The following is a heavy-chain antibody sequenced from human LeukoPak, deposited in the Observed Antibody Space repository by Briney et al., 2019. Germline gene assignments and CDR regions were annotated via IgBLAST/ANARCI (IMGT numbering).Heavy chain of an antibody. V-gene: IGHV3-15*01. CDR3: TTDGGVNDFWSGYSWFDY. Sequence: GGSLRLSCAASGFTFSNAWMSWVRQAPGKGLEWVGRIKSKTDGGTTDYAAPVKGRFTISRDDLKNTLYLQMNSLKTEDTAVYYCTTDGGVNDFWSGYSWFDYWGQGTLVTVSS. D-gene: IGHD3-3*01. CDR2: IKSKTDGGTT. J-gene: IGHJ4*02. CDR1: GFTFSNAW.